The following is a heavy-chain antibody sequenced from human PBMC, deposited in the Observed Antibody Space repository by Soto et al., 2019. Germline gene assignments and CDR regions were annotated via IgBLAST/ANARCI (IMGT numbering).Heavy chain of an antibody. J-gene: IGHJ4*02. CDR3: ASTRLVATSVWY. CDR1: GDSISSSSYH. Sequence: LSLTCSVSGDSISSSSYHWGWIRQPPGKGLEWIGTISYSGNTYYKSSLKSRVTISVDTSKNQFSLKLSSVTAADTAVYYCASTRLVATSVWYWGQGTLVTVSS. V-gene: IGHV4-39*01. D-gene: IGHD5-12*01. CDR2: ISYSGNT.